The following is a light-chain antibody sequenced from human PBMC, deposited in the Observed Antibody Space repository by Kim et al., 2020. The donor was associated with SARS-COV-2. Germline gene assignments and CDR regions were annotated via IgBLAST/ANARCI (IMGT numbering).Light chain of an antibody. CDR3: QQYDNLPTLT. V-gene: IGKV1-33*01. CDR1: QDISNY. Sequence: SVGDRVTITCQASQDISNYLNWYQQKPGKAPKLLIYDASNLETGVPSRFSGSGSGTDFTFTISSLQPEDIATYYCQQYDNLPTLTFGGGTKVDIK. CDR2: DAS. J-gene: IGKJ4*01.